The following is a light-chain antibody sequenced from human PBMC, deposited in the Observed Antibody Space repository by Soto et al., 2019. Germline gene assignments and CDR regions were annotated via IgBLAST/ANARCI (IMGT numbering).Light chain of an antibody. J-gene: IGLJ3*02. CDR3: SSYVSNSIVV. CDR2: EVS. CDR1: SSDVGDYNY. Sequence: QSALTQPASVSGSPGQSITISCTGTSSDVGDYNYVSWYQQHPGKAPKLMIYEVSHRLSGVSNRFSGSKSGYTASLTISGLQDEDEADYYCSSYVSNSIVVLGGGTKLTVL. V-gene: IGLV2-14*01.